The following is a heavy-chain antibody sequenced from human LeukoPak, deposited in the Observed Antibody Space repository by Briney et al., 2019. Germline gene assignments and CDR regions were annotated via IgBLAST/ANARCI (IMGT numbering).Heavy chain of an antibody. J-gene: IGHJ6*02. Sequence: GGSLRLSWAASGFAFSSYEMNWVRQAPGKGLEWVSYISSSGSTIYYADSVKGRFTISRDNAKNSLYLQMTSLRAEDTAVYYCARDFTVAGYYYYYGMDVWGQGTTVTVSS. CDR2: ISSSGSTI. CDR3: ARDFTVAGYYYYYGMDV. D-gene: IGHD4-23*01. V-gene: IGHV3-48*03. CDR1: GFAFSSYE.